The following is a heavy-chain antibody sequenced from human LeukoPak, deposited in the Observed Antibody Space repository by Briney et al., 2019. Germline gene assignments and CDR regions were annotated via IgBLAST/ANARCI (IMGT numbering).Heavy chain of an antibody. Sequence: PSETLSLTCAVYGGSFSGYYWSWIRQPPGKGLEWIGEINHSGSTNYNPSLKSRVTISVDTSKNQFSLKLSSVTAADTAVYYCARGLIDFWSGYHNIRNWFDPWGQGTLVTVSS. D-gene: IGHD3-3*01. V-gene: IGHV4-34*01. CDR1: GGSFSGYY. CDR2: INHSGST. CDR3: ARGLIDFWSGYHNIRNWFDP. J-gene: IGHJ5*02.